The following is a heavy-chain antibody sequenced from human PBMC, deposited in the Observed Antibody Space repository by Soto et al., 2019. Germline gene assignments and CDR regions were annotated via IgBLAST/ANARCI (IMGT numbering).Heavy chain of an antibody. CDR3: ASPQMTTVTIASWYFDL. CDR2: ISYDGSNK. Sequence: QVQLVESGGGVVQPGRSLRLSCAASGFTFSSYAMHWVRQAPGKGLEWVAVISYDGSNKYYADSVKGRFTISRDNSKKTLYLQMNSLRAEDTAVYYCASPQMTTVTIASWYFDLWGRGTLVTVSS. J-gene: IGHJ2*01. CDR1: GFTFSSYA. D-gene: IGHD4-17*01. V-gene: IGHV3-30-3*01.